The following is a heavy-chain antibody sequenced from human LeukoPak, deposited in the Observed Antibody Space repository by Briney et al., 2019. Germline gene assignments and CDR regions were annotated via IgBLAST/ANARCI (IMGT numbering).Heavy chain of an antibody. J-gene: IGHJ6*03. CDR3: ARATTTVTTRGNYMDV. CDR1: GGTFSSYT. V-gene: IGHV1-69*02. CDR2: IIPILGIA. D-gene: IGHD4-17*01. Sequence: ASVKVSCKASGGTFSSYTISWVRQAPGQGLEWMGRIIPILGIANYAQKFQGRVMITADKSTSTAYMELSSLRSEDTAVYYCARATTTVTTRGNYMDVWGKGTTVTVSS.